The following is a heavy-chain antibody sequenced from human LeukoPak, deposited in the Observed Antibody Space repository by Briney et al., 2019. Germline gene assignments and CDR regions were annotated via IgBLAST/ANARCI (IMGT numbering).Heavy chain of an antibody. J-gene: IGHJ4*02. V-gene: IGHV4-4*07. CDR2: IYTSGST. CDR1: GGSISSYY. Sequence: SETLSLTCTVSGGSISSYYWSWIRQPAGKGLEWIGRIYTSGSTNYNPSLKSRVTMSVDTSKNQFSLKLSSVTAADTAVYYCARAGLRFLEWLPSDLTSFDYWGQGTLVTVSS. CDR3: ARAGLRFLEWLPSDLTSFDY. D-gene: IGHD3-3*01.